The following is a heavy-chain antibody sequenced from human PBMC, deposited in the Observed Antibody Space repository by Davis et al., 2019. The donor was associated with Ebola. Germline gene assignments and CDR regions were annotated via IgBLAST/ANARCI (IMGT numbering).Heavy chain of an antibody. Sequence: PGGSLRLSCTVSGGSISSYYWSWIRQPPGKGLEWIGYIYYSGSTNYNPSLKSRVTISVDTSKNQFSLKLSSVTAADTAVYYRASGNSSSWYSPSYYYYGMDVWGQGTTVTVSS. J-gene: IGHJ6*02. V-gene: IGHV4-59*01. CDR2: IYYSGST. CDR1: GGSISSYY. D-gene: IGHD6-13*01. CDR3: ASGNSSSWYSPSYYYYGMDV.